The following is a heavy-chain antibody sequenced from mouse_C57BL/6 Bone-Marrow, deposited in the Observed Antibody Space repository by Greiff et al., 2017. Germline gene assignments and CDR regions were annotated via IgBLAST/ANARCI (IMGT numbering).Heavy chain of an antibody. CDR2: IDPSDSYT. Sequence: QVHVKQPGAELVMPGASVKLSCKASGYTFTSYWMHWVKQRPGPGLEWIGEIDPSDSYTNYNQKFKGKSTLTVDKSSSTAYMQLSSLTSEDSAVYYCARGGGYAMDYWGQGTSVTVSS. CDR1: GYTFTSYW. V-gene: IGHV1-69*01. J-gene: IGHJ4*01. CDR3: ARGGGYAMDY.